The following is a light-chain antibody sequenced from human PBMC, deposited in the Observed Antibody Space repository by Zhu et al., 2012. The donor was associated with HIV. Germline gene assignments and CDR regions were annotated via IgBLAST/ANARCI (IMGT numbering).Light chain of an antibody. Sequence: DIQMTQSPSTLSASVGDRVTITCRASQSISSWLAWYQQKPGKAPKLLIYKASNLESGVPSRFSGSGSGTEFTFTISSLQPDDFATYYCQQYNSYPTFGQGSKLEIK. V-gene: IGKV1-5*03. CDR3: QQYNSYPT. CDR1: QSISSW. CDR2: KAS. J-gene: IGKJ2*01.